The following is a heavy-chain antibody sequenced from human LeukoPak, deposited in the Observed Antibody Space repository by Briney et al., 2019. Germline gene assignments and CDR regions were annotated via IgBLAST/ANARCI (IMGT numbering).Heavy chain of an antibody. J-gene: IGHJ4*02. CDR1: GGSISSSSYY. V-gene: IGHV4-39*01. D-gene: IGHD3-9*01. Sequence: SETLSLTCTVSGGSISSSSYYWGWIRQPPGKGLEWIGSIYYSGSTYYNPSLKSRVTISVDTSKNQFSLKLSSVTAADTAVYYCARLYYDILTGYRPIDYGGQGTLVTVS. CDR2: IYYSGST. CDR3: ARLYYDILTGYRPIDY.